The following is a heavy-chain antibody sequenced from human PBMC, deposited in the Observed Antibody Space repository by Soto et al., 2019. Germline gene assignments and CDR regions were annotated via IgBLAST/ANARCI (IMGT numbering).Heavy chain of an antibody. CDR3: VRELATSWDTYYYYSSMDV. Sequence: PSETLSLTCTVSGGSISNYYWSWIRQPPGKGLEWIGYIYFSGSTNYNPSLKSRVTISVDTSKNQFSLKMTSVTAADTAVYFCVRELATSWDTYYYYSSMDVWGQGTTVTVSS. J-gene: IGHJ6*03. D-gene: IGHD7-27*01. CDR1: GGSISNYY. V-gene: IGHV4-59*01. CDR2: IYFSGST.